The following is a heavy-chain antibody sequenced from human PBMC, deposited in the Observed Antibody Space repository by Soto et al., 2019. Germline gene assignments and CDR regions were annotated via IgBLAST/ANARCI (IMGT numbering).Heavy chain of an antibody. CDR3: ARGSSVLRFLEWLKDYYYYYYMDV. CDR2: MNPNSGNT. CDR1: GYTFTSYD. J-gene: IGHJ6*03. D-gene: IGHD3-3*01. Sequence: ASVKVSCKASGYTFTSYDINWVRQATGQGLEWMGWMNPNSGNTGYAQKFQGRVTMTKNASISTAYMELSSLKSEDTAVYYCARGSSVLRFLEWLKDYYYYYYMDVWGKGTTVTVSS. V-gene: IGHV1-8*01.